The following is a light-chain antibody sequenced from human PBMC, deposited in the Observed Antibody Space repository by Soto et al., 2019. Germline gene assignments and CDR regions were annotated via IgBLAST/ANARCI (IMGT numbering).Light chain of an antibody. J-gene: IGLJ3*02. CDR2: KNN. CDR1: SYNIGKNL. Sequence: QAVVTQPPSASGTPGQRVTISCSGGSYNIGKNLVYWYQQRPGTAPKLLIFKNNARPPGVPDRFSGSNSGSSASLAISGLRSEAEADYFCAAWDDSLSAWVFGGGTKVTVL. CDR3: AAWDDSLSAWV. V-gene: IGLV1-47*01.